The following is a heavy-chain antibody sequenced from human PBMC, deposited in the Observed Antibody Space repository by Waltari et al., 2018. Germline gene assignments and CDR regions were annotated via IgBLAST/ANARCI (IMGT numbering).Heavy chain of an antibody. Sequence: QVQLQESGPGLVKPSQTLSLTCTVSGGSIRSGSYYWSWIRQPAGKGLEWIGYIYTSGSTNYNPSLKSRVTISVDTSKNQFSLKLSSVTAADTAVYYCARDAPPRFDPWGQGTLVTVSS. CDR3: ARDAPPRFDP. CDR1: GGSIRSGSYY. CDR2: IYTSGST. J-gene: IGHJ5*02. V-gene: IGHV4-61*09.